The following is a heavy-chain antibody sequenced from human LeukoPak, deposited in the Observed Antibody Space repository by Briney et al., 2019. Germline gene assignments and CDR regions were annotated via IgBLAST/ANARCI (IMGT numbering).Heavy chain of an antibody. CDR1: GFTFSSYA. D-gene: IGHD4-17*01. CDR3: ARDPNGDYIGTFDM. J-gene: IGHJ3*02. CDR2: ISGSGGST. V-gene: IGHV3-23*01. Sequence: GGSLRLSCAASGFTFSSYAMHWVRQAPGKGLEWVSSISGSGGSTQYADSVQGRFAISRDNSKNTLYLQMNSLRVEDTAVYFCARDPNGDYIGTFDMWGRGTMVSVSS.